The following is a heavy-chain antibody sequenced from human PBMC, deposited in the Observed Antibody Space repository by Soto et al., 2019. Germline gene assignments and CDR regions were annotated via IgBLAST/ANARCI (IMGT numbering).Heavy chain of an antibody. Sequence: PSETLSLTCTVSGGSISSGGYYWSWIRQHPGKGLEWIGYIYYSGSTYYNPSLKSRVTISVDTSKNQFSLKLSSVTAADTAVYYCARGKGHYDSSGYAPDAFDIWGQGTMVTVSS. V-gene: IGHV4-31*03. CDR3: ARGKGHYDSSGYAPDAFDI. CDR2: IYYSGST. D-gene: IGHD3-22*01. J-gene: IGHJ3*02. CDR1: GGSISSGGYY.